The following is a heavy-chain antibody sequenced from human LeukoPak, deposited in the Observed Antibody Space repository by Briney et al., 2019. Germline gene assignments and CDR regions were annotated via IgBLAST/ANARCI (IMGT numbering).Heavy chain of an antibody. V-gene: IGHV3-7*01. Sequence: PGGSLRLSCVASGFTFSSYSMNWVRQAPGKGLEWVANIKEDGSETYYVDSVKGRFTISRDNAKNSLYLQMYSLRDEDTAVYYCARALKGTTVITHSVGYWGQGTLVTVSS. CDR1: GFTFSSYS. CDR2: IKEDGSET. J-gene: IGHJ4*02. CDR3: ARALKGTTVITHSVGY. D-gene: IGHD4-17*01.